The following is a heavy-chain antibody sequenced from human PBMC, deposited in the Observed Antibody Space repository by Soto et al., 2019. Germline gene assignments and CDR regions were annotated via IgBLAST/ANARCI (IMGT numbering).Heavy chain of an antibody. CDR2: MNPYTGKA. V-gene: IGHV1-8*01. CDR1: GYTFTTYD. D-gene: IGHD2-2*01. Sequence: QVQLVQSGAEVKKPGASVKVSCKASGYTFTTYDINWVRQAPGQGLEWMGWMNPYTGKAGYAQKFQGRVTMTRDNSISTAYMELSGLRSEDTAVYYCARRKERSSPNYFDYWGQGTLVTVSS. J-gene: IGHJ4*02. CDR3: ARRKERSSPNYFDY.